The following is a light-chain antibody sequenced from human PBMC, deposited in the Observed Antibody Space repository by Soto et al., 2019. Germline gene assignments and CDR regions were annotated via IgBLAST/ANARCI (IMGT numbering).Light chain of an antibody. Sequence: QSALTQPASVSGSPVQSITISCTGTISDVSGYNFVSWYQQYPGEAPKLMIYDVSNRPSGVSNRFSGSKSGNTASLTISGLQAEDEADYYCSSYTSSNTYVFGTGTKLTVL. J-gene: IGLJ1*01. CDR2: DVS. V-gene: IGLV2-14*03. CDR1: ISDVSGYNF. CDR3: SSYTSSNTYV.